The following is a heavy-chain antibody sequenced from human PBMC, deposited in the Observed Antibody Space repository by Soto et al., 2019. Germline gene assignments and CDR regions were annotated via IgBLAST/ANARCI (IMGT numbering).Heavy chain of an antibody. Sequence: GASVKVSCKVSGYTLTELSMHWVRQAPGKGLEWMGGFDPEDGETIYAQKFQGRVTMTEDTSTDTAYMELSSLRSEDTAVYYCATVSQGIVVVPAEHPTREYYFDYWGQGTLVPVSS. D-gene: IGHD2-2*01. V-gene: IGHV1-24*01. CDR2: FDPEDGET. CDR3: ATVSQGIVVVPAEHPTREYYFDY. J-gene: IGHJ4*02. CDR1: GYTLTELS.